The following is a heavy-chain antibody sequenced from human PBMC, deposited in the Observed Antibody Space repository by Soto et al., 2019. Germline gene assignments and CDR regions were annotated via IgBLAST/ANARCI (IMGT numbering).Heavy chain of an antibody. V-gene: IGHV3-30*03. CDR3: ATELSRQQSQTCYY. D-gene: IGHD1-1*01. CDR1: GFTFNNYG. Sequence: SLRLSCAAYGFTFNNYGMHWVRQAPGKGREWVAVISRDGSSKYYADSVTGRLTISRDNSKTTLYLQMNSLRTDDTAVYYCATELSRQQSQTCYYWRQGPLVTV. J-gene: IGHJ4*02. CDR2: ISRDGSSK.